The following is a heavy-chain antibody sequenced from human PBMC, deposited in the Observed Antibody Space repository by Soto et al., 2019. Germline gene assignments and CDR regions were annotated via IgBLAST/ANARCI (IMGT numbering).Heavy chain of an antibody. D-gene: IGHD1-26*01. J-gene: IGHJ4*02. Sequence: ASVKVSCKACGYTFTSYAMHWVRQAPGQRLEWMGWINAGNGNTKYSQKFQGRVTITRDTSASTAYMELSSLRSEDTAVYYCARGLGLYYFDYWGQGTLVTVSS. CDR2: INAGNGNT. CDR1: GYTFTSYA. V-gene: IGHV1-3*01. CDR3: ARGLGLYYFDY.